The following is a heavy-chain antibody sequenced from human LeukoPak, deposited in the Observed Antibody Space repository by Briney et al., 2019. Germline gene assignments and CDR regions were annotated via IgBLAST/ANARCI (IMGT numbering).Heavy chain of an antibody. CDR2: IKQDGSEK. CDR1: GFTFSSYW. Sequence: QTGGSLRLSCAASGFTFSSYWMNWVRQAPGKGLEWVANIKQDGSEKYYVDSVKGRFTISRDNAKNSLYLQMNSLRAEDTAVYYCAREDYDSSGYYNYWGQGTLVTVSS. V-gene: IGHV3-7*01. D-gene: IGHD3-22*01. J-gene: IGHJ4*02. CDR3: AREDYDSSGYYNY.